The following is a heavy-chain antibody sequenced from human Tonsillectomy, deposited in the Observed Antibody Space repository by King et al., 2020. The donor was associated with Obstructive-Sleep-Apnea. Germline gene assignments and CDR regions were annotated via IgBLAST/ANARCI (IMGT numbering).Heavy chain of an antibody. J-gene: IGHJ5*02. Sequence: VQLQQWGAGLLKPSETLSLTCAVYGGSFSGYYWSWIRQPPGKGLEWIGEINHSGSTNYNPSLKSRVTISVDTSKNQFSLKLSSVTAADPAGYYCASDPSRGMKLLWKRWFDPWGQGTLVTVSS. CDR3: ASDPSRGMKLLWKRWFDP. CDR1: GGSFSGYY. V-gene: IGHV4-34*01. CDR2: INHSGST. D-gene: IGHD3-10*01.